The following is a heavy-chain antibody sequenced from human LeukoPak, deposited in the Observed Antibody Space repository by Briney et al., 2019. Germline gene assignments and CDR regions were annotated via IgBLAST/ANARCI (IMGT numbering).Heavy chain of an antibody. Sequence: ASVKVSCKASGGTFSSYAISWVRQAPGQGLEWMGWMNPNSGNTGYAQKFQGRVTITRNTSISTAYMELSSLRSEDTAVYYCARIGYSYGHFDYWGQGTLVTVSS. CDR3: ARIGYSYGHFDY. V-gene: IGHV1-8*03. CDR2: MNPNSGNT. J-gene: IGHJ4*02. CDR1: GGTFSSYA. D-gene: IGHD5-18*01.